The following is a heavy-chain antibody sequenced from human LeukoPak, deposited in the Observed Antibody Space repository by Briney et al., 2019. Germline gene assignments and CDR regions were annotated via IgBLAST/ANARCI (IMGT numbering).Heavy chain of an antibody. CDR1: GGSISSYY. CDR3: ARGKGTKYYDFWSGPYAFDI. Sequence: PSETLSLTCTVSGGSISSYYWSRIRQPPGKGLEWIGYIYYSGSTNYNPSLKSRVTISVDTSKNQFSLKLSPVTAADTAVYYCARGKGTKYYDFWSGPYAFDIWGQGTMVTVSS. J-gene: IGHJ3*02. CDR2: IYYSGST. D-gene: IGHD3-3*01. V-gene: IGHV4-59*01.